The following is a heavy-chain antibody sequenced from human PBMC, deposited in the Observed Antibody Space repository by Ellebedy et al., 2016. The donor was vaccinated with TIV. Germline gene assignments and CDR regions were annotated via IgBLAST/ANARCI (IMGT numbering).Heavy chain of an antibody. CDR3: ARERYSGYNQTYYFDY. CDR1: GGSISSYY. D-gene: IGHD5-12*01. J-gene: IGHJ4*02. V-gene: IGHV4-59*01. CDR2: IYYSGST. Sequence: SETLSLTCTVSGGSISSYYWSWIRQPPGKGLEWIGYIYYSGSTNYNPSLKSRVTISVDTSKNQFSLKLSSVTAADTAVYYCARERYSGYNQTYYFDYWGQGTLVTVSS.